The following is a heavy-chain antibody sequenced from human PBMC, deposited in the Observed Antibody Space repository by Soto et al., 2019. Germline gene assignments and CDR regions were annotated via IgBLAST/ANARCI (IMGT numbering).Heavy chain of an antibody. CDR1: GFTFSSYA. CDR2: ISGSGGST. J-gene: IGHJ5*02. CDR3: AKDPAYSSSWYWIDWFDP. V-gene: IGHV3-23*01. D-gene: IGHD6-13*01. Sequence: GESLKISCAASGFTFSSYAMSWVRQAPGKGLEWVSAISGSGGSTYYADSVKGRFTISRDNSKNTLYLQMNSLRAEDTAVYYCAKDPAYSSSWYWIDWFDPWGQGTLVTVSS.